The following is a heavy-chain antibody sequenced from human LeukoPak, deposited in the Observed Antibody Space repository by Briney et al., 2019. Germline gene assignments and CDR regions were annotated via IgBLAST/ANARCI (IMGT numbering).Heavy chain of an antibody. Sequence: SETLSLTCTVSGGSISSYYWSWIRQPPGKGLEWIGYIYYSGSTNHNPSLKSRVTISVDTSKNQFSLKLSSVTAADTAVYYCARLWYYDFWSGYYFDYWGQGTLVTVSS. CDR2: IYYSGST. V-gene: IGHV4-59*01. D-gene: IGHD3-3*01. J-gene: IGHJ4*02. CDR1: GGSISSYY. CDR3: ARLWYYDFWSGYYFDY.